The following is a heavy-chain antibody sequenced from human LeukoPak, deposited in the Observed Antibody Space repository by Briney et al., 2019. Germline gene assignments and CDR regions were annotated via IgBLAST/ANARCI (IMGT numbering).Heavy chain of an antibody. J-gene: IGHJ5*02. CDR3: ARGGIAVALVQFDP. Sequence: ASVKVSCKASGGTFSSYASSWVRQAPGQGLEWMGGIIPIFGTANYAQKFQGRVTITADESTSTAYMELSSLRSEDTAVYYCARGGIAVALVQFDPWGQGTLVTVSS. CDR1: GGTFSSYA. D-gene: IGHD6-19*01. V-gene: IGHV1-69*13. CDR2: IIPIFGTA.